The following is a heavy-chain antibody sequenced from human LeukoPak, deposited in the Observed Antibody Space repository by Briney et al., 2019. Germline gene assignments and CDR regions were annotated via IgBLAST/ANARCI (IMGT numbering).Heavy chain of an antibody. CDR2: IYHSGST. J-gene: IGHJ6*02. D-gene: IGHD4-17*01. Sequence: SETLSLTCAVSGGSISSSNWWSWVRQPPGKGLEWIGEIYHSGSTNYNPSLKSRVTISVDKSKNQFSLKLSSVTAADTAVYYCARSHGDYVRYYYGMDVWGQGTTVTVSS. V-gene: IGHV4-4*02. CDR1: GGSISSSNW. CDR3: ARSHGDYVRYYYGMDV.